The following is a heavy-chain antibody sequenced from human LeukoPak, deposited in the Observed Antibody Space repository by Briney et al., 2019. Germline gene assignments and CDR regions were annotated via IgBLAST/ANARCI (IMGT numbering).Heavy chain of an antibody. Sequence: PSGTLSLTCAVSGGSISSSNWWSWVRQAPGKGLEWIGEIYHSGSTNYNPSLKSRVTISVDKSKNQFSLKLSSVTAADTAVYYGAGDNGSGYTKGYEHYYYYLDVWGKGTTVTVSS. J-gene: IGHJ6*03. V-gene: IGHV4-4*02. D-gene: IGHD3-3*02. CDR3: AGDNGSGYTKGYEHYYYYLDV. CDR1: GGSISSSNW. CDR2: IYHSGST.